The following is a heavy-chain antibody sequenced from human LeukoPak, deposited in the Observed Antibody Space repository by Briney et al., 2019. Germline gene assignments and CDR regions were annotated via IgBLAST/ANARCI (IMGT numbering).Heavy chain of an antibody. CDR3: AKNDRVGATLTLDAFDI. D-gene: IGHD1-26*01. CDR2: ISGSGDST. J-gene: IGHJ3*02. Sequence: GGSLRLSCAASGFTFSSYAMSWVRQAPGKGLEWVSAISGSGDSTYYADSVKGRSTISRDNSKNTLYLQMNSLRAEDTAVYYCAKNDRVGATLTLDAFDIWGQGTMVTVSS. V-gene: IGHV3-23*01. CDR1: GFTFSSYA.